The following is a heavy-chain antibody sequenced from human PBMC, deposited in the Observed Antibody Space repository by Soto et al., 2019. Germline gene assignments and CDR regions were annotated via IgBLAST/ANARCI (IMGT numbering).Heavy chain of an antibody. CDR1: GGTLSSYA. CDR3: ASVENQRYYYGMDV. J-gene: IGHJ6*02. CDR2: TIPIFGTA. D-gene: IGHD2-15*01. V-gene: IGHV1-69*13. Sequence: SVKVSCKASGGTLSSYAISWVRQAPGQGLEWMGGTIPIFGTADYAQKFQGRVTITADESTSTAYMELSSLRSEDTAVYYCASVENQRYYYGMDVWGQGTTVTVSS.